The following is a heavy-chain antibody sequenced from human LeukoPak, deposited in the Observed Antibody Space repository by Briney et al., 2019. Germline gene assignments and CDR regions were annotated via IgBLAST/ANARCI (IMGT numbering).Heavy chain of an antibody. CDR1: GYSFTSYW. Sequence: GESLKICCKGSGYSFTSYWIGWVRQMPGIGLEWMGIIYPGDSDSRYSPSFQGQVTISADKSISTAYLQWSSLKASDTAMYYCARQVAYTSGRTFDFWGQGTLVTVSS. CDR3: ARQVAYTSGRTFDF. V-gene: IGHV5-51*01. CDR2: IYPGDSDS. J-gene: IGHJ4*02. D-gene: IGHD6-19*01.